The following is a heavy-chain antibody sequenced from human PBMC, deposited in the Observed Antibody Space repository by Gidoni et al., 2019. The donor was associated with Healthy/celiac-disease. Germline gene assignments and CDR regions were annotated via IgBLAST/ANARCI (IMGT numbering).Heavy chain of an antibody. V-gene: IGHV3-11*06. J-gene: IGHJ4*02. Sequence: QVQLVESGGGLVKPGGSLRLSCAASGFPFSDYYMSWIRQAPGKGMEWVSYISSSSSYTNYADSVKGRFTISRDNAKNSLYLQMNSLRAEDTAVYYCARVYYDSSGYYFDYWGQGTLVTVSS. CDR3: ARVYYDSSGYYFDY. CDR2: ISSSSSYT. CDR1: GFPFSDYY. D-gene: IGHD3-22*01.